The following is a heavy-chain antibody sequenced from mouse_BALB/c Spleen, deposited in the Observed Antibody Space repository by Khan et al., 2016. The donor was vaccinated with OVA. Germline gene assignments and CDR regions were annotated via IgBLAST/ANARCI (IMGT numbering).Heavy chain of an antibody. CDR1: GFTFSSYD. CDR2: INSGGDTT. D-gene: IGHD3-3*01. CDR3: KSGTGYIDD. J-gene: IGHJ1*01. Sequence: EVELVESGGGLVKPGGSLKLSCTASGFTFSSYDMSWVRQTPEQSLEWVAYINSGGDTTYYPDTVKGRFTISRDNAKNTLYLHMSILTSEATAIYYCKSGTGYIDDWGEGTTVTVSS. V-gene: IGHV5-12-1*01.